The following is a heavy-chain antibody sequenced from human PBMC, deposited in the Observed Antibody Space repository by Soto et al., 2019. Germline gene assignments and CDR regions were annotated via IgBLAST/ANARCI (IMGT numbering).Heavy chain of an antibody. D-gene: IGHD6-6*01. CDR3: ARDPKPYQYSSSSVLDY. CDR2: IGAYNGNT. V-gene: IGHV1-18*01. Sequence: GASVKVSCKASGYTFTNYGINWVRQAPGQGLEWMGWIGAYNGNTHYAQKLQGRVTMTTDTSTSTAYMEARSLRSDDTAVYYCARDPKPYQYSSSSVLDYWGQGTLVTVSS. CDR1: GYTFTNYG. J-gene: IGHJ4*02.